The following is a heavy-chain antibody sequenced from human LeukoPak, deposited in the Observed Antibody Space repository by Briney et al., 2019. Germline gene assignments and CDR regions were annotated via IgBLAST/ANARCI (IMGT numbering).Heavy chain of an antibody. Sequence: GGSLRLSCTASGFTFSGAWMTWVRQAPGKGLEWVANIREDGTEKNYVDSVKGRFTISRDNAKNSLFLQMSNLRDDDTAIYYCARRVGISFWGQGTLVTVSS. CDR2: IREDGTEK. D-gene: IGHD7-27*01. J-gene: IGHJ4*02. V-gene: IGHV3-7*01. CDR1: GFTFSGAW. CDR3: ARRVGISF.